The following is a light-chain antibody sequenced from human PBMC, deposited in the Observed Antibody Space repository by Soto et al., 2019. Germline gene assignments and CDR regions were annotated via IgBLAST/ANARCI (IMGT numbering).Light chain of an antibody. V-gene: IGKV3-11*01. CDR3: QQRSNWRELT. Sequence: EIVLTQSPATLSLSPGERATLSCRASQSVSSSLAWYQQKPGQAPRLLIYDASNRAAGIPARFSGSGSGTDFTLTISSLEPEYFAVYYCQQRSNWRELTFGGGTKVEIQ. J-gene: IGKJ4*02. CDR2: DAS. CDR1: QSVSSS.